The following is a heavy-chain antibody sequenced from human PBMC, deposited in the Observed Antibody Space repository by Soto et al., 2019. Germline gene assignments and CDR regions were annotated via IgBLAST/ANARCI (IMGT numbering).Heavy chain of an antibody. CDR2: ISSSSSYI. V-gene: IGHV3-21*01. CDR1: GVTFSSYS. Sequence: PGGSLRLSSAASGVTFSSYSMNSIRQAPGKGLEWVSFISSSSSYIYYADSVKGRFTISRENAKNSLYLQMNSLRAEDTAVYYCARETEINVYGMDVWVQGSTVTVSS. J-gene: IGHJ6*02. CDR3: ARETEINVYGMDV.